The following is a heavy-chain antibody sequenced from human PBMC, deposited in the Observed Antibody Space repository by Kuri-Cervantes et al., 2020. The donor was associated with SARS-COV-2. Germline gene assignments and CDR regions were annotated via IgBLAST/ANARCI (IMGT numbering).Heavy chain of an antibody. CDR2: IKQDGSEK. CDR1: GFTVSSNY. CDR3: AREPQGYSGYDYFDY. Sequence: GGSLRLSCAASGFTVSSNYMSWVRQAPGRGLEWVANIKQDGSEKYYVDSVKGRFTISRDNAKNSLYLQMNSLRAEDTAVYYCAREPQGYSGYDYFDYWGQGTLVTVSS. D-gene: IGHD5-12*01. V-gene: IGHV3-7*01. J-gene: IGHJ4*02.